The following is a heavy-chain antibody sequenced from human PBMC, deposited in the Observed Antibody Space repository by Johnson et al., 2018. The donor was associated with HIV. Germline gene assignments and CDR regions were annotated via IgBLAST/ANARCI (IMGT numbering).Heavy chain of an antibody. CDR1: GFSFTNAW. V-gene: IGHV3-15*01. J-gene: IGHJ3*01. D-gene: IGHD3-22*01. CDR3: TIGQGSTIIEIATFQRPAFDF. Sequence: VQLVESGGGRAKPGGSLRLSCAVSGFSFTNAWMSWVRQAPGQGLEWVGHIKSKTDGATTDYAAHVRGRFTISRDASKNMLFLAMKSLNTDDTALYFCTIGQGSTIIEIATFQRPAFDFWGQWTLVTVS. CDR2: IKSKTDGATT.